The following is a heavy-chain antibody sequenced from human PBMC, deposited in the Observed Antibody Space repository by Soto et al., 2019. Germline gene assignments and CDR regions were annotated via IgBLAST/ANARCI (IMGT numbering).Heavy chain of an antibody. Sequence: SETLSLTCTVSGGSISSSNYYWGWVRQPPGKGLEWIGSTSHSGRTYYNPSLRSRVTTSVDTSKNQFSLKLSSVTAADTAVYYCEFTGQDIPMIAAWGQGTLVTVSS. CDR2: TSHSGRT. V-gene: IGHV4-39*01. D-gene: IGHD3-22*01. J-gene: IGHJ5*02. CDR1: GGSISSSNYY. CDR3: EFTGQDIPMIAA.